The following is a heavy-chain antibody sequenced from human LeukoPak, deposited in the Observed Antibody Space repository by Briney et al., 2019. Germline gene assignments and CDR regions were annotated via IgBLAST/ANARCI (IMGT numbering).Heavy chain of an antibody. J-gene: IGHJ6*03. CDR1: GYSFTNYW. D-gene: IGHD6-13*01. Sequence: GESLKISCKGSGYSFTNYWIGWVRQMPGKGLEWMGIIYPDDSDTRYSPSFQGQVTISADKSISTAYLQWSSLKASDTAMYYCARQIIAARQGYYYYMDVWGKGTTVTVSS. CDR3: ARQIIAARQGYYYYMDV. V-gene: IGHV5-51*01. CDR2: IYPDDSDT.